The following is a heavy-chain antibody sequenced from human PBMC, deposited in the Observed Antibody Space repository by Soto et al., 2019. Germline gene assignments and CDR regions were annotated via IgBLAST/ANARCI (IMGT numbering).Heavy chain of an antibody. Sequence: GASVKVSCKASGYTFTSYGISWVRQAPGQGLEWMGWISAYNGNTNYAQKLQGRVTMTTDTSTSTACMELRSLRSDDTAVYYCARVGRRAGYSYGYRYYYYGMDVWGQGTTVTVSS. V-gene: IGHV1-18*01. CDR1: GYTFTSYG. CDR2: ISAYNGNT. D-gene: IGHD5-18*01. J-gene: IGHJ6*02. CDR3: ARVGRRAGYSYGYRYYYYGMDV.